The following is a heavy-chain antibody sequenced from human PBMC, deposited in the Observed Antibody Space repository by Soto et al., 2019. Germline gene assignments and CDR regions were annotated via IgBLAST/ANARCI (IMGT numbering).Heavy chain of an antibody. CDR1: GFTFNTYG. CDR2: IWYDGSIK. D-gene: IGHD2-15*01. CDR3: ARVGCTGGSCKPYAYYAMDV. J-gene: IGHJ6*02. V-gene: IGHV3-33*01. Sequence: QVQLVESGGGVVQPGRSLRLSCAASGFTFNTYGMNWVRQAPGKGLEWVAIIWYDGSIKYYADSMKGRFTISRDNSKNTMYRQMNSLRAEDTAVYYCARVGCTGGSCKPYAYYAMDVWGQGTTVTVSS.